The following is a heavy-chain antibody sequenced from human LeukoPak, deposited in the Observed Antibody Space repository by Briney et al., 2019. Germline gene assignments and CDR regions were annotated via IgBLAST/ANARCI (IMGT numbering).Heavy chain of an antibody. Sequence: ASVKVSCKASGYTFTGYYMHWVRQAPGQGLEWMGWIHPNSGGTNYAQKFQGRVTMTRDTSISTAYMELSRLRSDDTDVYYCARSTYPRAAFDIWGQGTMVTVSS. CDR1: GYTFTGYY. J-gene: IGHJ3*02. V-gene: IGHV1-2*02. CDR2: IHPNSGGT. CDR3: ARSTYPRAAFDI.